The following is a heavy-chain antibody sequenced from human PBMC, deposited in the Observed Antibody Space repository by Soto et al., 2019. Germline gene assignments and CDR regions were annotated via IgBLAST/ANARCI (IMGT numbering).Heavy chain of an antibody. CDR2: ISGSGDNT. V-gene: IGHV3-23*01. CDR3: AKGGGRGGSFNTRVDY. D-gene: IGHD1-26*01. CDR1: GFTFSSYA. Sequence: EVQRLESGGGLVQPGGSLRLSCAASGFTFSSYAMNWVRQAPGKGLEWVSGISGSGDNTYHADSVKGRFTIARDNSKNTLYVQMYSLRAEDMAVYYCAKGGGRGGSFNTRVDYWGQGALVTVSS. J-gene: IGHJ4*02.